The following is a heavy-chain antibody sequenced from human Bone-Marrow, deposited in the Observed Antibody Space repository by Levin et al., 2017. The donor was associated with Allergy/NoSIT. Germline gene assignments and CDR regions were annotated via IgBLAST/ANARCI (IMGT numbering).Heavy chain of an antibody. CDR3: AREVEYSSSSSKEYYFYFYLDV. CDR1: GYTFTNYD. V-gene: IGHV1-8*01. D-gene: IGHD6-6*01. Sequence: AASVKVSCKASGYTFTNYDINWVRQAPGQGLEWMGWMNPDSGNTGYAQNFQGRVTMTRDTSIGTAYMELSSLRSEDTAVYYCAREVEYSSSSSKEYYFYFYLDVWGKGTTVTVSS. CDR2: MNPDSGNT. J-gene: IGHJ6*03.